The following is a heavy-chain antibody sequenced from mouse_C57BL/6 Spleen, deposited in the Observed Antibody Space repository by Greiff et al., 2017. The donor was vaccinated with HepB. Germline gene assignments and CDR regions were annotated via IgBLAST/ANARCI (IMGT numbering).Heavy chain of an antibody. Sequence: EVQLQQSGPELVKPGASVKISCKASGYTFTDYYMNWVKQSHGKSLEWIGDINPNNGGTSYNQKFKGKATLTVDKSSSTAYMELRSLTSEDSAVYYCARGGQTAQAPWFAYWGQGTLVTVSA. V-gene: IGHV1-26*01. CDR3: ARGGQTAQAPWFAY. CDR2: INPNNGGT. J-gene: IGHJ3*01. CDR1: GYTFTDYY. D-gene: IGHD3-2*02.